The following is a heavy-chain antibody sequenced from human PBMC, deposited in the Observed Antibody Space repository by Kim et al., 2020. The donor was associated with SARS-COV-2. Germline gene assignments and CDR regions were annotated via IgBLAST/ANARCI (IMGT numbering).Heavy chain of an antibody. CDR1: GGSISSYY. V-gene: IGHV4-59*01. J-gene: IGHJ3*02. CDR2: IYYSGST. D-gene: IGHD4-17*01. Sequence: SETLSLTCTVSGGSISSYYWSWIRQPPGKGLEWIGYIYYSGSTNYNPSLKSRVTISVDTSKNQFSLKLSSVTAADTAVYYCARDRGYGDYVPAGAFDIWGQGTMVTVSS. CDR3: ARDRGYGDYVPAGAFDI.